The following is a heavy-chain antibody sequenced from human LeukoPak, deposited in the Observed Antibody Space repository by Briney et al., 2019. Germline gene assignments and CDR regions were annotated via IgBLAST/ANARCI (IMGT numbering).Heavy chain of an antibody. Sequence: PGGSLRLSCEASGFTFKTYGMHWVRHPPGKGLEWIAFITHDGSKDFYVDSVKDRLTISRDNSKNMVFLQMDSLGPEDTAVYYCAKDANWVARGDYFDHWGHGTLVTVSS. CDR1: GFTFKTYG. J-gene: IGHJ4*01. V-gene: IGHV3-30*02. CDR3: AKDANWVARGDYFDH. CDR2: ITHDGSKD. D-gene: IGHD2-15*01.